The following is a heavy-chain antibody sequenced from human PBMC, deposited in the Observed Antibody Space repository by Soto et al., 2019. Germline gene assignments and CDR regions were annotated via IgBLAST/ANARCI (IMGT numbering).Heavy chain of an antibody. V-gene: IGHV3-15*01. Sequence: PSTASGCTFGDAWRRRVLPAPGKGLEWVGRIKSKTDGGTTDYAAPVKGRFTISRDDSKNTLYLQMNSLKTEDTAVYYCTADPLSGYCSSTRCYKTYYYYGMDVRGQRPTVTVSS. CDR3: TADPLSGYCSSTRCYKTYYYYGMDV. D-gene: IGHD2-2*02. CDR2: IKSKTDGGTT. J-gene: IGHJ6*02. CDR1: GCTFGDAW.